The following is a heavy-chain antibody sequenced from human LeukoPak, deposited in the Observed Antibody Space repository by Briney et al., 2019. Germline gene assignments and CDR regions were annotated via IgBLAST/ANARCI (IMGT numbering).Heavy chain of an antibody. CDR2: IYYSGST. D-gene: IGHD3-10*01. Sequence: SETLSLTCTVSGGSISSSSYYWGWIRQPPGKGLEWIGSIYYSGSTYYNPSLKSRVTISVDTSKNQFSLKLSSVTAADTAVYYCARILWLDYYYYGMDVWGQGTTVTASS. CDR3: ARILWLDYYYYGMDV. V-gene: IGHV4-39*01. CDR1: GGSISSSSYY. J-gene: IGHJ6*02.